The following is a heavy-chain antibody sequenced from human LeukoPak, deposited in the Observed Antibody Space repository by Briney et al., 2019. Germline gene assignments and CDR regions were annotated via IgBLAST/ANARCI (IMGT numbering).Heavy chain of an antibody. Sequence: GGSLRLSCAASGFTFSSYWMSWVRQAPGKGLEWVANIKQDGSEKYYVDSVKGRFTISRDNAKNSLYLQMNSLRAEDTAVYYCARDLFGSGSYTLGAFDIWGQGTMVTVSS. J-gene: IGHJ3*02. CDR1: GFTFSSYW. V-gene: IGHV3-7*01. CDR2: IKQDGSEK. CDR3: ARDLFGSGSYTLGAFDI. D-gene: IGHD1-26*01.